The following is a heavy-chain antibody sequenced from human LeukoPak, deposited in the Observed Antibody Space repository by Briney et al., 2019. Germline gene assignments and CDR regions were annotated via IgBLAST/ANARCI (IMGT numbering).Heavy chain of an antibody. CDR1: GFTFFTYS. CDR2: ISSSSDYI. J-gene: IGHJ4*02. D-gene: IGHD3-9*01. CDR3: ARALDYYFDY. Sequence: GGSLRLSCAASGFTFFTYSMNWVRQAPGKGLEWVSSISSSSDYIYYADSVKGRFIISRDNAKNSLYLQMNSLRAEDTAVYYCARALDYYFDYWGQGTLVTVSS. V-gene: IGHV3-21*01.